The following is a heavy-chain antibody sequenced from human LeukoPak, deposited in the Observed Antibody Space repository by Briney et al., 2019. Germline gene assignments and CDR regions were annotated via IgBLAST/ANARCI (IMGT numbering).Heavy chain of an antibody. V-gene: IGHV3-30*18. D-gene: IGHD3-10*01. CDR1: GFTFSSYG. CDR3: AKGVVDLNVDKERGVTLLPDY. Sequence: GGSLRLSCAASGFTFSSYGMHWVRQAPGKGLEWVAVISYDGSNKYYADSVKGRFTISRDNSKNTLYLQMNSLRAEDTAVYYCAKGVVDLNVDKERGVTLLPDYWGQGTLVTVSS. CDR2: ISYDGSNK. J-gene: IGHJ4*02.